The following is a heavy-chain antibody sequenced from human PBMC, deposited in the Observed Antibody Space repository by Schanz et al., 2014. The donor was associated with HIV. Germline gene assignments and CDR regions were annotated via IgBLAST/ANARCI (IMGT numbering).Heavy chain of an antibody. CDR1: GFMFSSYG. Sequence: VQLVESGGGLVKPGGSLRLSCAASGFMFSSYGMSWVRQAPGKGLEWVSLIGSGGGRTYYADSVKGRVTISRDNSKNTLYLQMSSLRVEDTAVYYCANEEVPNDYWGQGTLVTVSS. V-gene: IGHV3-23*04. CDR2: IGSGGGRT. CDR3: ANEEVPNDY. J-gene: IGHJ4*02.